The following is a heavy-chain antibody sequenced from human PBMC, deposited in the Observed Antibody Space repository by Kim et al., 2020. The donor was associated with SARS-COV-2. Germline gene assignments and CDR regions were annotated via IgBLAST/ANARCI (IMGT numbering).Heavy chain of an antibody. J-gene: IGHJ4*02. CDR1: GFTFSHYE. V-gene: IGHV3-48*03. CDR3: ARDATPNYVAGYVYFDY. D-gene: IGHD3-9*01. CDR2: ITGSGSSR. Sequence: GGSLRLSCAASGFTFSHYEVNWVRQAPGKGLEWLSYITGSGSSRQYADSVKGRFTISRDNAKNSLYLQMNNLRAEDTAVYSCARDATPNYVAGYVYFDYCGQGTLVT.